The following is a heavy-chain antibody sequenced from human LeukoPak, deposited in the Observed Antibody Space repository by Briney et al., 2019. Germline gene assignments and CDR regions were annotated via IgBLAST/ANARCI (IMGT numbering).Heavy chain of an antibody. D-gene: IGHD5-18*01. CDR2: ISGSGGST. CDR1: GFIFSSYA. V-gene: IGHV3-23*01. CDR3: ARAMDTAMGPYFDF. J-gene: IGHJ4*02. Sequence: GGSLRLSCAASGFIFSSYAMSWVRQAPGKGLEWVSTISGSGGSTYYADSVKGRFIISRGNSKNTLYVQVNSLRPEDTAVYYCARAMDTAMGPYFDFWGQGTLVTVSS.